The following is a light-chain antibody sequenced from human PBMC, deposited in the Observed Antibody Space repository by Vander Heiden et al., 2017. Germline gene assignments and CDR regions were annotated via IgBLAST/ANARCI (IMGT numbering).Light chain of an antibody. CDR2: EVS. V-gene: IGLV2-14*01. J-gene: IGLJ2*01. CDR1: SSDVGGYNY. CDR3: ISYTSSSTLV. Sequence: ALTQPASVSGSPGQSITISCTGTSSDVGGYNYVSWYQQHPGKAPNLMIYEVSNRPSGVSNRFSGSKSGNTASLTISGLQAEDEADYYCISYTSSSTLVFGGGTKLTVL.